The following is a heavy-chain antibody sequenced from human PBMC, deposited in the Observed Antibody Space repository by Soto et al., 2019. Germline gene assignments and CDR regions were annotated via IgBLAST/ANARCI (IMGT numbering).Heavy chain of an antibody. J-gene: IGHJ4*02. Sequence: QVQLVESGGGVVQPGRSLRLYCAASGFTFSIYAMHWVRQAPGKGLEWVAVTSYDGSNKYYADSVKGRFTISRDNSKNTLYLQMNSLRAEDTAVYYCARGWPYYYDTSGYSDYFDYWCQGTLVTVSS. CDR2: TSYDGSNK. CDR1: GFTFSIYA. D-gene: IGHD3-22*01. CDR3: ARGWPYYYDTSGYSDYFDY. V-gene: IGHV3-30-3*01.